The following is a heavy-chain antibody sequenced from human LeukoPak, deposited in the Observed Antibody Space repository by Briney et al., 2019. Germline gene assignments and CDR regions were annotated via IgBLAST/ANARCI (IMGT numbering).Heavy chain of an antibody. J-gene: IGHJ4*02. CDR2: IYTNGNT. CDR3: ARGDYYASGTLDY. D-gene: IGHD3-10*01. V-gene: IGHV4-61*02. CDR1: GGSISSSSYY. Sequence: SETLSLTCTVSGGSISSSSYYWSWIRQPAGKGLEWIGRIYTNGNTNYNPSLKSRVTISIDTSKNQFSLRLNSVTAADTAVYYCARGDYYASGTLDYWGQGTLVSVSS.